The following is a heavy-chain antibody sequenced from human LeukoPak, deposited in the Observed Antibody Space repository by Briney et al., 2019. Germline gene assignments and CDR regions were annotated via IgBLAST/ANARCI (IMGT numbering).Heavy chain of an antibody. CDR1: GGSISSYY. CDR3: ARGVIVGALGY. CDR2: TYYSGST. D-gene: IGHD1-26*01. Sequence: SETLSLTCTVSGGSISSYYWSWIRQPPGKGLEWIGYTYYSGSTNYNPSLKSRVTISVDTSKNQFSLKLSSVTAADTAVYYCARGVIVGALGYWGQGTLVTVSS. V-gene: IGHV4-59*08. J-gene: IGHJ4*02.